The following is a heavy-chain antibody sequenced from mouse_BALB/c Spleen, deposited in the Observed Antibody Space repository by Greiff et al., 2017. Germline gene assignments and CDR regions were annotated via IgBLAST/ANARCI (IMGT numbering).Heavy chain of an antibody. J-gene: IGHJ3*01. D-gene: IGHD2-1*01. V-gene: IGHV14-1*02. CDR1: GFNIKDYY. CDR2: IDPENGNT. Sequence: VQLKQSGAELVRPGALVKLSCKASGFNIKDYYMHWVKQRPEQGLEWIGWIDPENGNTIYDPKFQGKASITADTSSNTAYLQLSSLTSEDTAVYYCAGNSAYWGQGTLVTVSA. CDR3: AGNSAY.